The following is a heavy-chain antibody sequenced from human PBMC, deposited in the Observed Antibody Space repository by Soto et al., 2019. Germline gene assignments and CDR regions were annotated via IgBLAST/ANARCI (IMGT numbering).Heavy chain of an antibody. CDR2: IYYSGST. Sequence: QVQLQESGPGLVKPSQTLSLTCTVSGGSISSGGLYWSWFRQHPGKDLELIGYIYYSGSTYYNPSLKSRVAISVDTYENQCSLNLNSVIAADTAVYYCASVWGYGGNSRLDHWGQGTLVIDSS. J-gene: IGHJ4*02. V-gene: IGHV4-31*03. D-gene: IGHD3-16*01. CDR1: GGSISSGGLY. CDR3: ASVWGYGGNSRLDH.